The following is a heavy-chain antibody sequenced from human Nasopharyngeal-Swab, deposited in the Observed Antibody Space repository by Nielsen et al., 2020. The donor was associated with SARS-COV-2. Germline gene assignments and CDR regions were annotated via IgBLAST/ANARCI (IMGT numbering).Heavy chain of an antibody. CDR2: FDPEDGET. Sequence: ASVKVSCKVSGYTLTELSMHWVRQAPGEGLEWMGGFDPEDGETIYAQKFQGRVTMTEDTSTDTAYMELSSLRSEDTAGYYCATEPIPGIAVAGTHYYYYDGMDVWGQGTTVTVSS. D-gene: IGHD6-19*01. CDR3: ATEPIPGIAVAGTHYYYYDGMDV. V-gene: IGHV1-24*01. CDR1: GYTLTELS. J-gene: IGHJ6*02.